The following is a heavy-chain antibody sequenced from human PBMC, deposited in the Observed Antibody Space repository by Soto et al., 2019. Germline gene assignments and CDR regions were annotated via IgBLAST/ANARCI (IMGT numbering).Heavy chain of an antibody. CDR1: GYTFTNYA. CDR3: ARDQGIPYCGGDCYSDWYFDL. V-gene: IGHV1-3*01. J-gene: IGHJ2*01. D-gene: IGHD2-21*01. Sequence: QVQLVQSGAEVKEPGASVKVSCRASGYTFTNYAIHWVRQAPGQRLEWMGWLNPGNGNTKYPQKFQGRVTLTRDTSASTAYMFLSSLRSADTAVYYCARDQGIPYCGGDCYSDWYFDLWGRGTLVTVSS. CDR2: LNPGNGNT.